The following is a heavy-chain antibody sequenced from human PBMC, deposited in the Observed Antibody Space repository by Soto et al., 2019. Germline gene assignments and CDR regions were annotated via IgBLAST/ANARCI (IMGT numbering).Heavy chain of an antibody. V-gene: IGHV4-31*03. Sequence: SETLSLTCTVSGGSISSGGYYWSWIRQHPGKGLEWIGYIYYSGSTYYNPSLKSRVTISVDTSKNQFSLKLSSVTAADTAVYYCARAGLETTVTTNNYYYGMDVWGQGTTVTVSS. CDR3: ARAGLETTVTTNNYYYGMDV. J-gene: IGHJ6*02. D-gene: IGHD4-17*01. CDR2: IYYSGST. CDR1: GGSISSGGYY.